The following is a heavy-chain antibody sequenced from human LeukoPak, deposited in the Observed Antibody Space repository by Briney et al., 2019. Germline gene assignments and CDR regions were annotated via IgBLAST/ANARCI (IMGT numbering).Heavy chain of an antibody. D-gene: IGHD6-19*01. CDR2: IDLDSSHI. CDR3: AKDAGYSSGWSVLYYYYMDV. CDR1: GFTFSTSA. V-gene: IGHV3-21*04. Sequence: PGGSLRLSCAASGFTFSTSAMNWVRQAPGKGLEWVSSIDLDSSHIYYAASVRGRFTISRDNARNSLYLQMNSLRAEDTALYYCAKDAGYSSGWSVLYYYYMDVWGKGTTVTVSS. J-gene: IGHJ6*03.